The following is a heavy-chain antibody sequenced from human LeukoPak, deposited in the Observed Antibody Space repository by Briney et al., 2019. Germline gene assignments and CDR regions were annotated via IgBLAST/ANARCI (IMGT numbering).Heavy chain of an antibody. CDR3: ARKGAAAGTVDY. V-gene: IGHV4-34*01. D-gene: IGHD6-13*01. Sequence: SETLSLTCAVYGGSFSGYYWSWIRQPPGKGLEWIGEINHSGSTNYNPSLKSRVTMSVDTSKNQFSLKLSSVTAADTAVYYCARKGAAAGTVDYWGQGTLVTVSS. J-gene: IGHJ4*02. CDR2: INHSGST. CDR1: GGSFSGYY.